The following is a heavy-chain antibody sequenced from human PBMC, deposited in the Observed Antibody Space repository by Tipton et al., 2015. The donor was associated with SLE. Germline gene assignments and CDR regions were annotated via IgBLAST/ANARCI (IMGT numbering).Heavy chain of an antibody. CDR1: GFAFSNYG. CDR2: ISYDARNK. CDR3: AKDAIMTAILVVVAARGGWFDP. D-gene: IGHD2-15*01. J-gene: IGHJ5*02. V-gene: IGHV3-30*18. Sequence: SLRLSCAASGFAFSNYGMHWVRQAPGKGLEWVAVISYDARNKYYADSVRGRFTISRDDSKNTVDLQMNSLRADDTAVYYCAKDAIMTAILVVVAARGGWFDPWGQGTLVTVSS.